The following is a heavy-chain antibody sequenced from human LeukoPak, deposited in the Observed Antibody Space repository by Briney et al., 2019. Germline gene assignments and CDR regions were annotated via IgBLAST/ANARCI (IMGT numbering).Heavy chain of an antibody. CDR1: GFTFSSYW. V-gene: IGHV3-7*01. Sequence: GGSLRLSCAASGFTFSSYWMSWVRQAAGRGVEWAANIKQDGSEKYYVDSVNGRVTISRDNAKNTLYLQMNSLRAVDTAVYYCERRGAFTGGFDNWGQGTVVTVSS. CDR2: IKQDGSEK. J-gene: IGHJ3*02. CDR3: ERRGAFTGGFDN. D-gene: IGHD2-8*02.